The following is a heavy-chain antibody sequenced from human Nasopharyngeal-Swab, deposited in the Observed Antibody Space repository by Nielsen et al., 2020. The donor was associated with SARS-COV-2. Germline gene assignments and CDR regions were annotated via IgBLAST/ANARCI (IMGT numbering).Heavy chain of an antibody. V-gene: IGHV4-30-4*01. CDR3: ARGYRRITIFGVVINGFDY. CDR2: IYNSGST. J-gene: IGHJ4*02. Sequence: PGKGLEWIGYIYNSGSTYYNPSLKSRVTISVDTSKNQFSLKLSSVTAADTAVYSCARGYRRITIFGVVINGFDYWGQGTLVTVSS. D-gene: IGHD3-3*01.